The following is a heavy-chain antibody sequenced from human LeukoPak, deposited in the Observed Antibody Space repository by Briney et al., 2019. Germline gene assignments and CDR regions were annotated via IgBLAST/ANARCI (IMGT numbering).Heavy chain of an antibody. CDR2: ISGRGVNT. CDR1: GFTFNTYA. V-gene: IGHV3-23*01. Sequence: TGGSLRLSCAASGFTFNTYAVSWVRQAPGKGLEWVSSISGRGVNTNYAASVKGRFIISRDNTKNTLSLVLNSLRAEDTAVYYCAFSSGWDNDAFDIWGQGTRVTVSS. J-gene: IGHJ3*02. CDR3: AFSSGWDNDAFDI. D-gene: IGHD6-19*01.